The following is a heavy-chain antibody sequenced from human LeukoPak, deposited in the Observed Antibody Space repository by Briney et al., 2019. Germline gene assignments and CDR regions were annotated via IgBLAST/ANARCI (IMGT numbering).Heavy chain of an antibody. Sequence: AAVKVSCKASGYTFTSYGISWVRQAPGQGLEWMGWISAYNGNTNYAQKLQGRVTMTTDTSTSTAYMELRSLRSDDTAVYYCASSTRAAPRAFDIWGQGTMVTVSS. CDR2: ISAYNGNT. D-gene: IGHD2/OR15-2a*01. J-gene: IGHJ3*02. CDR3: ASSTRAAPRAFDI. CDR1: GYTFTSYG. V-gene: IGHV1-18*01.